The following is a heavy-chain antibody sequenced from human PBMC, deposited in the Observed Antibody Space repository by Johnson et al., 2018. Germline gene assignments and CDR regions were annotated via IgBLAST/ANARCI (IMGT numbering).Heavy chain of an antibody. CDR1: GFTFRRYW. J-gene: IGHJ6*02. V-gene: IGHV3-7*01. Sequence: EVQLVESGGGLVQPGGSLRLSCASSGFTFRRYWMSWVRQAPGKGLEWVANIKQDGSEKYYVDSVKGLFTISRDNAKNSLYLQMNSLRAEDTAVYYCARLVSEVDTIFMAYYYYAKDVWGQGTTVTVSS. CDR3: ARLVSEVDTIFMAYYYYAKDV. D-gene: IGHD5-18*01. CDR2: IKQDGSEK.